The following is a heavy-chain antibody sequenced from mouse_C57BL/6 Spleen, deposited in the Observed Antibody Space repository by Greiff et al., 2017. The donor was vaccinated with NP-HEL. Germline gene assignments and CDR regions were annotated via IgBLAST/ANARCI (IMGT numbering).Heavy chain of an antibody. D-gene: IGHD1-1*01. J-gene: IGHJ2*01. V-gene: IGHV3-6*01. CDR2: ISYDGSN. Sequence: EVQLQESGPGLVKPSQSLSLTCSVTGYSITSGYYWNWIRQFPGNKLEWMGYISYDGSNNYNPSLKNRISITRDTSKNQFFLKLNSVTTEDTATYYCARDSVITTVVEGNYFDYWGQGTTLTVSS. CDR3: ARDSVITTVVEGNYFDY. CDR1: GYSITSGYY.